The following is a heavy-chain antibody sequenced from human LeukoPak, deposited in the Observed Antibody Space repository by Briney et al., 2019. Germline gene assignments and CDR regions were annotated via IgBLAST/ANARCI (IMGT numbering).Heavy chain of an antibody. V-gene: IGHV4-30-4*07. J-gene: IGHJ4*01. D-gene: IGHD1-26*01. Sequence: SQTLSLTCAVSGGSISSGGYSWSWIRQPPGKGLEWIGYVYYSGSTNYNPSLKSRVTISVDTSKNQFSLKLTSVTAADTAVYYCARGDSGSFSQFDCWGQGTLVTVSS. CDR3: ARGDSGSFSQFDC. CDR1: GGSISSGGYS. CDR2: VYYSGST.